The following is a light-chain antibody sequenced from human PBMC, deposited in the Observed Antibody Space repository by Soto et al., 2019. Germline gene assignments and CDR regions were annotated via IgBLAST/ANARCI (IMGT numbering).Light chain of an antibody. V-gene: IGLV2-14*01. Sequence: QSVLTQHASVSGSPGQSITISCTGTSSDVGGHNYVSWYQQHPGKAPKLLIYEVRVRPSGVSIRFSGSKSANTASLTISGLQAEDEADYYCSSYTTTSTLRVFGGGTKLTVL. J-gene: IGLJ3*02. CDR1: SSDVGGHNY. CDR3: SSYTTTSTLRV. CDR2: EVR.